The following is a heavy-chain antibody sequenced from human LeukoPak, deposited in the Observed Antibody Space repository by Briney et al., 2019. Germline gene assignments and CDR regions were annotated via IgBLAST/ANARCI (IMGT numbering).Heavy chain of an antibody. CDR2: IYYSGST. Sequence: SETLSLTCTVSGTSITSYYWSWIRQPPGKGLEWIGYIYYSGSTNYNPSLKSRVTISVDTSQNQFSPKLSSVTTADTAVYYCARDRAVAAAVYYFDYWGQGTLVTVSS. D-gene: IGHD6-19*01. CDR3: ARDRAVAAAVYYFDY. V-gene: IGHV4-59*01. CDR1: GTSITSYY. J-gene: IGHJ4*02.